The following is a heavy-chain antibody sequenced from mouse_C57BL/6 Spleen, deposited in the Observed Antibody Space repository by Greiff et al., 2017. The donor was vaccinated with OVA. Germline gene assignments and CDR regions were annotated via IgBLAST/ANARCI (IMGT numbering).Heavy chain of an antibody. CDR2: IDPSDSET. CDR3: ARGGTYYSNYEAY. V-gene: IGHV1-52*01. D-gene: IGHD2-5*01. J-gene: IGHJ3*01. Sequence: QVQLQQPGAELVRPGSSVKLSCKASGYTFTSYWMHWVKQRPIQGLEWIGNIDPSDSETHYNQKFKDKATLTVDKSSSTAYMQLSSLTSDDSAVYYCARGGTYYSNYEAYWGQGTLVTVSA. CDR1: GYTFTSYW.